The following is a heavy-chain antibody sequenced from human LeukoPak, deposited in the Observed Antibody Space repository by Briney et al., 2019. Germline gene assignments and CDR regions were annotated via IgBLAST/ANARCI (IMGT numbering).Heavy chain of an antibody. Sequence: SETLSLTCTVSGGSISSYYWSWIRQPPGKGLEWIGYIYYSGSTNYNPSLKSRVTIPVDTSKNQFSLKLSSVTAADTAVYYCARDTPLWFGELGDAFDIWGQGTMVTVSS. D-gene: IGHD3-10*01. CDR1: GGSISSYY. J-gene: IGHJ3*02. CDR3: ARDTPLWFGELGDAFDI. CDR2: IYYSGST. V-gene: IGHV4-59*01.